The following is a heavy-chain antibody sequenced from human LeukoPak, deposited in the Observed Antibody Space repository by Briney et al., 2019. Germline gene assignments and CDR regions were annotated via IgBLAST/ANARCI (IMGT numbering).Heavy chain of an antibody. Sequence: GGSLRLSCTTSGFTFRNYDMTWVRQAPGKGLEWVSYISSSSSTIFYADSVKGRFTISRDDAKNSLDLQMYSLRDEDTAMYYCTKLVIQWADGDYWADGCWGQGTLVTVSS. V-gene: IGHV3-48*02. D-gene: IGHD5-24*01. CDR3: TKLVIQWADGDYWADGC. CDR2: ISSSSSTI. CDR1: GFTFRNYD. J-gene: IGHJ4*02.